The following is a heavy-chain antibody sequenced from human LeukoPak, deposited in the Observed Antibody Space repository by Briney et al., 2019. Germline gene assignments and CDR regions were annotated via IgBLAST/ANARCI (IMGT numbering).Heavy chain of an antibody. CDR2: ISGSGGST. CDR3: AKDMGIQLWLSDY. D-gene: IGHD5-18*01. Sequence: GGSLRLSCAASGFTFSSYAMSCVRQAPGKGLEWVSAISGSGGSTYYADSVKGRFTNSRDNSKNTLYLQMNSLRAEDTAVYYCAKDMGIQLWLSDYWGQETLVTVSS. V-gene: IGHV3-23*01. J-gene: IGHJ4*02. CDR1: GFTFSSYA.